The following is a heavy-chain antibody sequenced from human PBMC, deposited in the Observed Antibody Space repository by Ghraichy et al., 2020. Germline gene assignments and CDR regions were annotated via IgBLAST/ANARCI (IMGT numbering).Heavy chain of an antibody. Sequence: GGSLRLSCAASGFTSGDYAMSWFRQAPGKGLEWVGFIRSQANGGTTEYAASVKGRFSISRDDSKSIAYLQMKSLKSEDTAVYYCSRPFFRDAFDIWGQGKMVSVSS. CDR3: SRPFFRDAFDI. CDR2: IRSQANGGTT. D-gene: IGHD2/OR15-2a*01. V-gene: IGHV3-49*03. CDR1: GFTSGDYA. J-gene: IGHJ3*02.